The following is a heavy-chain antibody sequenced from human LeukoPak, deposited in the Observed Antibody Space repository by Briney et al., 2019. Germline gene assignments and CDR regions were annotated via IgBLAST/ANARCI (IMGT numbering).Heavy chain of an antibody. J-gene: IGHJ6*03. Sequence: PSETLSLTCTVSGGSISSYYWSWIRQPPGKGLEWIGYIYYSGSTNYNPSLKSRVTISVDTSKNQFSLKLSSVTAADTAMYYCAGTQYSSSAGYYYYMDVWGKGTTVTVSS. CDR3: AGTQYSSSAGYYYYMDV. D-gene: IGHD6-6*01. CDR2: IYYSGST. V-gene: IGHV4-59*01. CDR1: GGSISSYY.